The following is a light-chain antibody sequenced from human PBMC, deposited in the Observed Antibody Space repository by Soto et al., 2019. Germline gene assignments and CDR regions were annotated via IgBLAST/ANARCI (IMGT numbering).Light chain of an antibody. CDR1: QSVSSSY. Sequence: EIVLTQSPGTLSLSPGERATLSCRASQSVSSSYLAWYQQKPGQAPRLLIYDASSRATGIPDRFSGSESGTDFTLTISRLEPEDSAVYYCQQYGSSPWTFGQGTKVEVK. CDR2: DAS. CDR3: QQYGSSPWT. V-gene: IGKV3-20*01. J-gene: IGKJ1*01.